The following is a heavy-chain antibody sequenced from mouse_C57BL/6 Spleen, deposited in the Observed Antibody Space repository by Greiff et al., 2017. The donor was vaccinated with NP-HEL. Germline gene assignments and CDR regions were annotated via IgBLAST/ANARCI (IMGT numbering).Heavy chain of an antibody. J-gene: IGHJ4*01. V-gene: IGHV1-81*01. Sequence: QVQLKESGAELARPGASVKLSCKASGYTFTSYGISWVKQRTGQGLEWIGEIYPRSGNTYYNEKFKGKATLTADKSSSTAYMERRSLTSEDAAVYFCARRTTVVATDWGQGTSGTVSS. CDR3: ARRTTVVATD. CDR2: IYPRSGNT. CDR1: GYTFTSYG. D-gene: IGHD1-1*01.